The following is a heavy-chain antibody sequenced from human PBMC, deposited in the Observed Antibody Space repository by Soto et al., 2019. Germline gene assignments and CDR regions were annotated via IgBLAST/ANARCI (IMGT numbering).Heavy chain of an antibody. J-gene: IGHJ6*02. Sequence: SETLSLTCAVYGGSFSGYYWSSIRQPPGKGLEWIGEINHSGSTNYNPSLKSRVTISVDTSKNQFSLKLSSVTAADTAVYYCARVAIMAAAGTYYYYYYGMDVWGQGTTVTVSS. CDR1: GGSFSGYY. D-gene: IGHD6-13*01. CDR3: ARVAIMAAAGTYYYYYYGMDV. CDR2: INHSGST. V-gene: IGHV4-34*01.